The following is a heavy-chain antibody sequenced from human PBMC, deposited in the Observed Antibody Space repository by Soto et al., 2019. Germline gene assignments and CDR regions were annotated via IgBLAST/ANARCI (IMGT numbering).Heavy chain of an antibody. CDR2: INPSGGST. Sequence: GASVKVSCKASGYTFTNYGISWVRQAPGQGLEWMGWINPSGGSTSYAQKFQGRVTMTRDTSTSTVYMELSSLRSEDTAVYYCAIEWRYCSGGSCLLGHYGMDVWGQGTTVTVSS. D-gene: IGHD2-15*01. V-gene: IGHV1-46*03. J-gene: IGHJ6*02. CDR1: GYTFTNYG. CDR3: AIEWRYCSGGSCLLGHYGMDV.